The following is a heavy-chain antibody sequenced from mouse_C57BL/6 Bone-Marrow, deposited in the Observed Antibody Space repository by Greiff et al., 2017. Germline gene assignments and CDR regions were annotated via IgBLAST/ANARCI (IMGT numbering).Heavy chain of an antibody. CDR3: AREGFITTVPFAY. CDR1: GYTFTSYW. J-gene: IGHJ3*01. CDR2: INPSNGGT. V-gene: IGHV1-53*01. Sequence: VQLQQSGTELVKPGASVKLSCKASGYTFTSYWMHWVKQRPGQGLEWIGNINPSNGGTNYNEKFKSKATLTVDKSSSTAYMQLSSLTSEDSAVYYCAREGFITTVPFAYWGQGTLVTVSA. D-gene: IGHD1-1*01.